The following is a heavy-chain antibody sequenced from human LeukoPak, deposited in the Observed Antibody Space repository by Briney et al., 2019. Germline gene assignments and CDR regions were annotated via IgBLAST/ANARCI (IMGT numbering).Heavy chain of an antibody. D-gene: IGHD3-10*01. CDR3: ASFWGFGELTWFDP. CDR2: ISYDGSNK. Sequence: GGSLRLSCAASGFTFSSYAMHWVRQAPGKGLEWVAVISYDGSNKYYADSVKGRFTISRDNSKNTLYLQMNSLRAEDTAVYYCASFWGFGELTWFDPWGQGTLVTVSS. V-gene: IGHV3-30*04. J-gene: IGHJ5*02. CDR1: GFTFSSYA.